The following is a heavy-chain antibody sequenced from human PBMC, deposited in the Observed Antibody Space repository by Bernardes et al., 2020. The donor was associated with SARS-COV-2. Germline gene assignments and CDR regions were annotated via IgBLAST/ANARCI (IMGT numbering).Heavy chain of an antibody. Sequence: GGSLRLSCAASGFTFSSYAMSWVRQAPGKGLEWVSAISASGGSTYYADSVKGRFTISRDNSKNTLYLQMNSLRAEDTAVYYCTTNWGSDGFISLLDYWGQGTLVTVS. CDR3: TTNWGSDGFISLLDY. CDR2: ISASGGST. J-gene: IGHJ4*02. CDR1: GFTFSSYA. D-gene: IGHD7-27*01. V-gene: IGHV3-23*01.